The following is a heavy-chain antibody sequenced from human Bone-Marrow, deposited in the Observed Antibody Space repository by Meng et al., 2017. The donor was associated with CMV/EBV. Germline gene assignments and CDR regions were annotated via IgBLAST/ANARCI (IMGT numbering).Heavy chain of an antibody. CDR2: INGGGRTI. Sequence: GESLKISCAASGFTFSSYSMNWVRQAPGKGLEWVSYINGGGRTIYYADSVKGRFTISRDNAKNSLYLQMNSLRAEDTAVYYCARLIPAAMYYYYGMDVWGQGTTVTVPS. J-gene: IGHJ6*02. CDR3: ARLIPAAMYYYYGMDV. V-gene: IGHV3-48*04. D-gene: IGHD2-2*01. CDR1: GFTFSSYS.